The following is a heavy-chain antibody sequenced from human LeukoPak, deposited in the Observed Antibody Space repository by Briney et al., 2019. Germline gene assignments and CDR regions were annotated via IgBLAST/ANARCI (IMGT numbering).Heavy chain of an antibody. CDR3: ARDLVVVPAAIGGYYYYGMDV. Sequence: GGSLRLSCAASGFTFSSYWMSWVRQAPGKGLEWVAVISYDGSNKYYADSVKGRFTISRDNSKNTLYLQVNSLRAEDTAVYYCARDLVVVPAAIGGYYYYGMDVWGQGTTVTVSS. D-gene: IGHD2-2*02. V-gene: IGHV3-30-3*01. J-gene: IGHJ6*02. CDR2: ISYDGSNK. CDR1: GFTFSSYW.